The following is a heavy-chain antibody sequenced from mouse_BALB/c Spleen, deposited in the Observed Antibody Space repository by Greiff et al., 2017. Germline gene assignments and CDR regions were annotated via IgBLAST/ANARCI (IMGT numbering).Heavy chain of an antibody. CDR3: ARRGKGYGNYGGLYAIDY. V-gene: IGHV1-87*01. Sequence: VQLQQSGAELARPGASVKLSCKASGYTFTSYWMQWVKQRPGQGLEWIGAIYPGDGDTRYTQKFKGKATLTADKSSSTAYMQLSSLASEDSAVYYCARRGKGYGNYGGLYAIDYWGQGTSVTVSS. CDR1: GYTFTSYW. J-gene: IGHJ4*01. CDR2: IYPGDGDT. D-gene: IGHD2-10*02.